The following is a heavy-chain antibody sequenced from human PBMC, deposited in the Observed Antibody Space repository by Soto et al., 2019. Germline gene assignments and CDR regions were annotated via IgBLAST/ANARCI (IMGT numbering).Heavy chain of an antibody. J-gene: IGHJ4*02. Sequence: PSETLSLTCTVSGGSISSSSYYWGWIRQPPGKGLEWIGSISSSGSTKYSPSLKSRVTMSVDTSKNHFSLKLISVTTADTAVYFCAREGNLGRWIQPLDSWGQGTLVTVSS. D-gene: IGHD2-2*03. CDR2: ISSSGST. CDR3: AREGNLGRWIQPLDS. CDR1: GGSISSSSYY. V-gene: IGHV4-39*07.